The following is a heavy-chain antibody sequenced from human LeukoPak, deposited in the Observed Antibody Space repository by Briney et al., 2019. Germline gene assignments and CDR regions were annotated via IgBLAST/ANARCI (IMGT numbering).Heavy chain of an antibody. V-gene: IGHV1-18*01. CDR1: GYTFTSYG. Sequence: VKVSCKASGYTFTSYGISWVRQAPGQGLEWMGWISAYNGNTNYAQKLQGRVTMTTDTSTSTAYMELRSLRSDDTAVYYCARGQKMTTVTNFGYWGQGTLVTVSS. CDR3: ARGQKMTTVTNFGY. J-gene: IGHJ4*02. CDR2: ISAYNGNT. D-gene: IGHD4-17*01.